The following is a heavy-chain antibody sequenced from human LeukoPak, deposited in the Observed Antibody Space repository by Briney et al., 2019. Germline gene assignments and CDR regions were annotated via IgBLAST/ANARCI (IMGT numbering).Heavy chain of an antibody. D-gene: IGHD6-13*01. Sequence: ASVKVSCKASGYSFTGYYMHWVRQAPGQGLEWMGWINPNSGGTNYAQKFQGRVTMTRDTSISTAYMELSRLRSDDTAVYYCARPQGTAAAGFDYWGQGTLVTVSS. V-gene: IGHV1-2*02. CDR1: GYSFTGYY. CDR2: INPNSGGT. J-gene: IGHJ4*02. CDR3: ARPQGTAAAGFDY.